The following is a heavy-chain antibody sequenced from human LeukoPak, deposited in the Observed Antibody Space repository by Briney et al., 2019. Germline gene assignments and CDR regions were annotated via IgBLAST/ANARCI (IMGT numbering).Heavy chain of an antibody. D-gene: IGHD4-17*01. CDR2: INSDGSST. CDR3: ARVKGDNGDYVDFDY. J-gene: IGHJ4*02. CDR1: GFTFSAYW. V-gene: IGHV3-74*01. Sequence: GWSLRLSCAASGFTFSAYWMHWVRHGPGKGLVGVSRINSDGSSTAYADSVKGRFTISRDNAKNTLYLQMDSLRAEDTAVYYCARVKGDNGDYVDFDYWGQGTLVTVSS.